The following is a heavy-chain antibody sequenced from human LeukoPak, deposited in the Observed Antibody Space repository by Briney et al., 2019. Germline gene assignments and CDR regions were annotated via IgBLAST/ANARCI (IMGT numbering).Heavy chain of an antibody. CDR3: ARTDVVVPAPLGAFQH. CDR1: GYTFTSYG. D-gene: IGHD2-2*01. Sequence: ASVKVSCKASGYTFTSYGISWVRQAPGQGLEWMGWISAYNGNTNYAQKLQGRVTMTTDTSTSTAYMELGSLRSDDTAVYYCARTDVVVPAPLGAFQHWGQGTLVTVSS. J-gene: IGHJ1*01. CDR2: ISAYNGNT. V-gene: IGHV1-18*01.